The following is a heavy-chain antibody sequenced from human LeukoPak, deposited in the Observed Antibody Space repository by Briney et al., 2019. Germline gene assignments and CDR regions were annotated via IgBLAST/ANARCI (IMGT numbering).Heavy chain of an antibody. Sequence: GASVKVSCKASGGTFSSYAISWVRQAPGQGLEWMGRIIPILGIANYAQKLQGRVTITADKSTSTAYMELSSLRSEDTAVYYCARSGSYGLNYYYYGMDVWGQGTTVTVSS. V-gene: IGHV1-69*04. CDR3: ARSGSYGLNYYYYGMDV. J-gene: IGHJ6*02. CDR2: IIPILGIA. CDR1: GGTFSSYA. D-gene: IGHD1-26*01.